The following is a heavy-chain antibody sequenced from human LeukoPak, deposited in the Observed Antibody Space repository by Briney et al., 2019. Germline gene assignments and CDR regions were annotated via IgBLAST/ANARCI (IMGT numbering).Heavy chain of an antibody. CDR1: GFTFSSYA. CDR3: AKGAMSSPIDY. Sequence: GGSLRLSCAASGFTFSSYAMSWVRQAPGKGLEWVSTLTGSGATTYYADSVKGRFTISRDNSKNTLYLQMDSLRAEDTAVYYCAKGAMSSPIDYWGQGALVAVSS. CDR2: LTGSGATT. J-gene: IGHJ4*02. D-gene: IGHD5/OR15-5a*01. V-gene: IGHV3-23*01.